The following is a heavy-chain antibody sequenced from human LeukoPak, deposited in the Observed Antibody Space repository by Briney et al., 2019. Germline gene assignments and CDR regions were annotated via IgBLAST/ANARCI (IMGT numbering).Heavy chain of an antibody. Sequence: SVKVSCKASGGTFSSYAISWVRQAPGQGLEWMGRIIPILGIANYAQKFQGRVAITADKSTSTAYMELSSLRSEDTAVYYCARGSEFYYDSSGYYEDWGQGTLVTVSP. V-gene: IGHV1-69*04. D-gene: IGHD3-22*01. CDR3: ARGSEFYYDSSGYYED. CDR1: GGTFSSYA. J-gene: IGHJ4*02. CDR2: IIPILGIA.